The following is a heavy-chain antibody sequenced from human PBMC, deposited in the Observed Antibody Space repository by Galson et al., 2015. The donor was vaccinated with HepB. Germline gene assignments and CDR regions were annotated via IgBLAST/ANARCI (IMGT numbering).Heavy chain of an antibody. CDR2: ISYGGSNK. J-gene: IGHJ3*02. CDR3: ARTQGYCSSTSCPADAFDI. V-gene: IGHV3-30-3*01. CDR1: GFTFSSYA. Sequence: SLRLSCAASGFTFSSYAMHWVRQAPGKGLEWVAVISYGGSNKYYADSVKGRFTISRDNSKNTLYLQMNSLRAEDTAMYYCARTQGYCSSTSCPADAFDIWGQGTMVTVSS. D-gene: IGHD2-2*01.